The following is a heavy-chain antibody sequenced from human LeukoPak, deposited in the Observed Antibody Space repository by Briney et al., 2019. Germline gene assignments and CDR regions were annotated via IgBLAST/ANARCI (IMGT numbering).Heavy chain of an antibody. Sequence: PGGSLRLSCAASGFTFSSYAMSWVRQAPGKGLEWVSAISGSGGSTYYADSVKGRFTISRDNSKNTLYLQMNSLRAEDTAVYYCAKWEASMGASPSYYFDYWGQGTLVTVSS. CDR1: GFTFSSYA. J-gene: IGHJ4*02. V-gene: IGHV3-23*01. CDR3: AKWEASMGASPSYYFDY. D-gene: IGHD1-26*01. CDR2: ISGSGGST.